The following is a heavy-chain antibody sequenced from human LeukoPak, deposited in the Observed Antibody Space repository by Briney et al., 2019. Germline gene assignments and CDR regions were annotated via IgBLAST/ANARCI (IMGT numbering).Heavy chain of an antibody. CDR1: GSIFTCYY. V-gene: IGHV1-2*07. CDR2: INPNSGGT. D-gene: IGHD6-13*01. Sequence: ASVEVSCKASGSIFTCYYMHWVRPAPGQGLEWMGWINPNSGGTNYAHKFQGRVTMTRDTSISTAYMELSRLRSDDTAVYYCARDRPPQLVRPFDYGGQGTLVTVS. CDR3: ARDRPPQLVRPFDY. J-gene: IGHJ4*02.